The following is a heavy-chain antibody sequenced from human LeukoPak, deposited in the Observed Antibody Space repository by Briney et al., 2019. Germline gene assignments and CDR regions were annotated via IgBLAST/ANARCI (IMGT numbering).Heavy chain of an antibody. V-gene: IGHV4-4*07. CDR3: ARGDSTVTPKYFQY. Sequence: SETLSLTCTVSGGSISSYYWSWIRQPAGKGLEWIGRIYTSGSTNYNPSLKSRVTISVDTSKNQFSLKLSSVTAADTAVYYCARGDSTVTPKYFQYWGQGTLVAVSS. CDR1: GGSISSYY. CDR2: IYTSGST. J-gene: IGHJ1*01. D-gene: IGHD4-23*01.